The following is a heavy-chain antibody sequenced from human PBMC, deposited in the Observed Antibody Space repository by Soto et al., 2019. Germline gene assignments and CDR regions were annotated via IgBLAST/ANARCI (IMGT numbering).Heavy chain of an antibody. CDR3: AKDRMRYYYGLDV. Sequence: QVQLLESGGGVVQPGRSLRLSCAASGFTFSSYGMHWVRQAPVKGLEWVAVISYDGSNKYYADSVKGRFTISRDNSKNALYLLMNSLRAEDTAVYYFAKDRMRYYYGLDVWGQGTTVTVSS. J-gene: IGHJ6*02. CDR2: ISYDGSNK. CDR1: GFTFSSYG. V-gene: IGHV3-30*18.